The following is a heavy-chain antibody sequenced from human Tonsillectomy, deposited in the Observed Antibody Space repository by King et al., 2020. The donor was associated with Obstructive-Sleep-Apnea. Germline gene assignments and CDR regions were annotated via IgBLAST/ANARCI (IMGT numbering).Heavy chain of an antibody. D-gene: IGHD1-26*01. V-gene: IGHV3-9*01. CDR1: GFTFDDYA. CDR2: ISWNSGSI. CDR3: AKDFEGATVMNAFDI. J-gene: IGHJ3*02. Sequence: VQLVESGGGLVQPGRSLRLSCAASGFTFDDYAMHWVRQAPGKGLEWVSGISWNSGSIGYADSVKGRFTISRDNAKNSLYLQMNSLRAEDTALYYCAKDFEGATVMNAFDIWGQGTMVTVSS.